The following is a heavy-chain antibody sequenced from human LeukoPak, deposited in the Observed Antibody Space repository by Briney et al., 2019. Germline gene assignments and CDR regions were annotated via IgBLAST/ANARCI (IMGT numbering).Heavy chain of an antibody. D-gene: IGHD3-3*01. CDR2: IYYSGST. CDR3: ARLERLFYYMDV. Sequence: SETLSLTCTVSGGSISSHYWSWIRRPPGKGLEWIGYIYYSGSTNYNPSLKSRVTISVDTSKNQFSLKLSSVTAADTAVYYCARLERLFYYMDVWGKGTTVTVSS. J-gene: IGHJ6*03. CDR1: GGSISSHY. V-gene: IGHV4-59*11.